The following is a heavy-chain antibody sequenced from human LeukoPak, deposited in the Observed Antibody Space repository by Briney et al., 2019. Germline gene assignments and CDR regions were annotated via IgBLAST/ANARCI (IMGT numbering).Heavy chain of an antibody. V-gene: IGHV3-23*01. J-gene: IGHJ4*02. CDR3: AKDGTYDYVWGSYRREGAFDY. D-gene: IGHD3-16*02. Sequence: AGSLRLSCAASGFTFSSYAMSWVRQAPGKGLEWVSAINGSGGSTYYADSVKGRFTISRDNSKNTLYLQMNSLRAEDTAVYYCAKDGTYDYVWGSYRREGAFDYWGQGTLVTVSS. CDR2: INGSGGST. CDR1: GFTFSSYA.